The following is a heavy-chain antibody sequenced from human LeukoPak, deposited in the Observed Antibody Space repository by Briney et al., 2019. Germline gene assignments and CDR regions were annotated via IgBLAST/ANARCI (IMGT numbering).Heavy chain of an antibody. CDR3: AIDNGGGYDSSGYKTYYFDY. CDR1: GFTFSSYW. D-gene: IGHD3-22*01. CDR2: IKQDGSEK. J-gene: IGHJ4*02. Sequence: GGSLRLSCAASGFTFSSYWMSWVRQAPGRGLEWVANIKQDGSEKYYVDSVKGRFTISRDNAKNSLYLQMNSLRAEDTAVYYCAIDNGGGYDSSGYKTYYFDYWGQGTLVTVSS. V-gene: IGHV3-7*01.